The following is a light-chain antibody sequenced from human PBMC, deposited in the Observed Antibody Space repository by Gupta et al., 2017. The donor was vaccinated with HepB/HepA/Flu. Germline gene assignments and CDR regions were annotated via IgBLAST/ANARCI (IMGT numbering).Light chain of an antibody. CDR2: DAS. CDR1: QSVTSY. CDR3: QQRSNRPPWT. J-gene: IGKJ1*01. Sequence: EILFRQSRATLSLSPAERATLSCRARQSVTSYVAWYHQKTGQGPRLIIYDASNRATGIPARFIGSGSGTDFTFTISSLDPEDFAVYYCQQRSNRPPWTFGQGTTVEI. V-gene: IGKV3-11*01.